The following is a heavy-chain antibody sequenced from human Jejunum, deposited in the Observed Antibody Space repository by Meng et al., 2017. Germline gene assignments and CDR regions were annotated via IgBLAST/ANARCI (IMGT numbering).Heavy chain of an antibody. J-gene: IGHJ5*02. CDR3: ARDLLGPAIAATGWFDP. D-gene: IGHD6-13*01. Sequence: VRLQESGPGLVKPSGTLSLTCAVSGASISDNNWWSWVRQAPGKGLEWIGEIHHTGNINYNPSLKSRVTMSLDKPKNQFSLEVTSVTAADTAVYYCARDLLGPAIAATGWFDPWGQGTLVTGSS. CDR1: GASISDNNW. V-gene: IGHV4-4*02. CDR2: IHHTGNI.